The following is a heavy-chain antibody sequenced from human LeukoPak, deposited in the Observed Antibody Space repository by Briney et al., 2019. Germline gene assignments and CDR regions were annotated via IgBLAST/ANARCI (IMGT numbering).Heavy chain of an antibody. V-gene: IGHV1-2*02. Sequence: ASVKVSCKASGYTFTSYAMNWVRQAPGQGLEWMGWINPNSGGTNYAQKFQGRVTMTRDTSITTAYMELSRLRSDDTAVYYCARASWFGELSDAFDIWGQGTMVTVSS. CDR2: INPNSGGT. D-gene: IGHD3-10*01. CDR1: GYTFTSYA. J-gene: IGHJ3*02. CDR3: ARASWFGELSDAFDI.